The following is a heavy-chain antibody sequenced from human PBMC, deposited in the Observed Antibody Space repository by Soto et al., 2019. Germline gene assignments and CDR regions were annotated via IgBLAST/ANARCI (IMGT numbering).Heavy chain of an antibody. J-gene: IGHJ4*02. CDR1: GFTFSSYG. CDR2: ISYDGSNK. CDR3: AKDPSHSSSWYYFDY. Sequence: ESGGGVVQPGRSLRLSCAASGFTFSSYGMHWVRQAPGKGLEWVAVISYDGSNKYYADSVKGRFTISRDNSKNTLYLQMNSLRAEDTAVYYCAKDPSHSSSWYYFDYWGQGTLVTVSS. D-gene: IGHD6-13*01. V-gene: IGHV3-30*18.